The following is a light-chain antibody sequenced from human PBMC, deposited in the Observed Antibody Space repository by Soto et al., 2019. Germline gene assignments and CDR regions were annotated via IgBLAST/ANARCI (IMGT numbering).Light chain of an antibody. CDR3: QQSYKLPS. V-gene: IGKV1-39*01. CDR2: ATS. CDR1: RNVSIY. Sequence: EIPLTQSPSSLSASVGDRVTLTCRASRNVSIYLNWYQHKPGKGPTLLIHATSNLQIGVPSSFSGSGSGTEFTLTISSLEPEDFGTYYCQQSYKLPSFGQGTRLVIK. J-gene: IGKJ5*01.